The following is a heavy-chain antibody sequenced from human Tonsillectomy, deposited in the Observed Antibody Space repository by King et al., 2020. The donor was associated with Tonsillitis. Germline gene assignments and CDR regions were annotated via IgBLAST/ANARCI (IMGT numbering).Heavy chain of an antibody. D-gene: IGHD3-16*01. J-gene: IGHJ4*02. CDR2: IHFIGST. V-gene: IGHV4-59*01. Sequence: VQLQESGPGLVKPSETLSLTCTVSGDSISTYYWSWIRQPPGKGLEWIGYIHFIGSTNYNPSLESRVTISVDTSKKQISLKLRSGTAADTAVYYCARGSRQGWGSGLTFDSWGQGTLVTVSS. CDR3: ARGSRQGWGSGLTFDS. CDR1: GDSISTYY.